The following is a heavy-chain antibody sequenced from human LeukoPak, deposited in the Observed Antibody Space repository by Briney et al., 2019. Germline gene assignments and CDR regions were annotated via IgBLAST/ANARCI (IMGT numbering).Heavy chain of an antibody. CDR1: GLTFSSYA. V-gene: IGHV3-23*01. J-gene: IGHJ4*02. Sequence: GGSLRLSCAVSGLTFSSYAMSWVRQAPGKGLEWVSGISGSGGTTYYADSVKGRFTISRDNSKNTLYLQMNSLRAEDTAVYYCVPRGETHTDWGQGTLVTVSS. CDR3: VPRGETHTD. D-gene: IGHD3-10*01. CDR2: ISGSGGTT.